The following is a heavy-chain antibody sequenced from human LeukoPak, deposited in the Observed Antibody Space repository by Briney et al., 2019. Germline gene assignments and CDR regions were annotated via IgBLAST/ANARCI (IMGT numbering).Heavy chain of an antibody. J-gene: IGHJ4*02. Sequence: GGSLRLSCAASGFTFSSYVMHWVRQAPGKGLEWVSFIRYDGSNKYYADSVKGRFTISRDNSKNTLYLQMNSLRAEDTAVYYCARVAYWGGSPTRPYYLDYWGQGTLVTVSS. CDR3: ARVAYWGGSPTRPYYLDY. D-gene: IGHD2-21*01. CDR2: IRYDGSNK. V-gene: IGHV3-30*02. CDR1: GFTFSSYV.